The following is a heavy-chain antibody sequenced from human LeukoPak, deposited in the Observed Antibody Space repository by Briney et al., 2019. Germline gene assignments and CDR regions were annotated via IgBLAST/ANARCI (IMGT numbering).Heavy chain of an antibody. J-gene: IGHJ4*02. CDR2: ISGSGGST. CDR1: GFTFSSYA. V-gene: IGHV3-23*01. Sequence: GGSLRLSCAASGFTFSSYAMSWVRQAPGKGLEWVSAISGSGGSTYYADSVKGRFTISRDNSKNTLYLQMSSLRTEDTAVYYCARDVATYVPTFFDYWGQGTLVTVSS. D-gene: IGHD1-26*01. CDR3: ARDVATYVPTFFDY.